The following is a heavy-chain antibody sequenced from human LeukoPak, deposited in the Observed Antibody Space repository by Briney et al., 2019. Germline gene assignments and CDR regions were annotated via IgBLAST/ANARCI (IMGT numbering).Heavy chain of an antibody. V-gene: IGHV4-39*01. Sequence: SETLSLTRTVSGGSISSSSYYWGWIRQPPGKGLEWIGSIYYSGSTYYNPSLKSRVTISVDTSKNQFSLKLSSVTAADTAVYYCARHSGMIREAFRIWGQGTMVTVSS. CDR2: IYYSGST. J-gene: IGHJ3*02. CDR3: ARHSGMIREAFRI. D-gene: IGHD5-12*01. CDR1: GGSISSSSYY.